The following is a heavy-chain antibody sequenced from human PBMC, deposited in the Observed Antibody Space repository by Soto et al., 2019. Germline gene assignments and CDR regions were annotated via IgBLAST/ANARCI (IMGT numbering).Heavy chain of an antibody. D-gene: IGHD6-13*01. CDR2: IIPIVGTE. Sequence: QVQLVQSGAEVKKPGSSVRVSCKASGGTFSSYAISWVRQAPGQGLEWMGGIIPIVGTENYAQKFQGRVTITADESTSTAYMELSSLRSEDTAMYYCARDRISGRKYYYGMDVWGQGTTVTVSS. J-gene: IGHJ6*02. CDR3: ARDRISGRKYYYGMDV. V-gene: IGHV1-69*01. CDR1: GGTFSSYA.